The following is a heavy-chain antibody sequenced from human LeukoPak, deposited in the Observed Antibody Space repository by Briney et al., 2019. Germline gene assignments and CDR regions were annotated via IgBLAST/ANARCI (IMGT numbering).Heavy chain of an antibody. J-gene: IGHJ4*02. CDR1: GFTFSSYS. D-gene: IGHD1-7*01. CDR2: INIRSSAI. V-gene: IGHV3-48*02. CDR3: ARDWAGVELALDY. Sequence: GGSLRLSCAASGFTFSSYSMSWVRQAPGKGLEWISYINIRSSAIHYADSVKGRFTISRDNAKNSLYLQMNSLRDEDTAVYYCARDWAGVELALDYWGQGTLVTVSS.